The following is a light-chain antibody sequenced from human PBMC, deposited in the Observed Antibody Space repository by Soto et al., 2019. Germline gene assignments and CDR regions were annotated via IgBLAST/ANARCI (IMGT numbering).Light chain of an antibody. CDR3: QQRSNWPPLT. CDR2: DAS. Sequence: EIVLTQSPATLSLSPGERATLSCRASQRVSSYLACYQQQPGQAPRLLIYDASNRATGIPARFSGSGSGTDFTLTISSLEPEDFAVYSCQQRSNWPPLTFGGGTKVAIK. CDR1: QRVSSY. J-gene: IGKJ4*01. V-gene: IGKV3-11*01.